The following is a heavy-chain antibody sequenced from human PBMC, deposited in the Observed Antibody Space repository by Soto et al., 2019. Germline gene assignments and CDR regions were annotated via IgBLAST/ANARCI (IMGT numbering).Heavy chain of an antibody. CDR1: GGSISSYY. D-gene: IGHD3-3*01. CDR2: IYYSGST. Sequence: LSLTCTVSGGSISSYYWSWIRQPPGKGLEWIGYIYYSGSTNYNPSLKSRVTISVDTSKNQFSLKLSSVTAADTAVYYCARGFYDFWSGYYPAYGPDWFDPWGQGTLVTVSS. V-gene: IGHV4-59*01. CDR3: ARGFYDFWSGYYPAYGPDWFDP. J-gene: IGHJ5*02.